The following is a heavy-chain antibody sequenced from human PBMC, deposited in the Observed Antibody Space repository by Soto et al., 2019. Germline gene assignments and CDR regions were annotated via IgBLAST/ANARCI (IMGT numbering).Heavy chain of an antibody. J-gene: IGHJ5*02. CDR2: IVVGSGNT. CDR3: APHTRGATTSNWFDP. CDR1: GFTFTSSA. D-gene: IGHD1-26*01. Sequence: ASVKVSCKASGFTFTSSAVQWVRQARGQRLEWIGWIVVGSGNTNYAQKFQERVTITRDMSTSTAYMELSSLRSEDTAVYYCAPHTRGATTSNWFDPWGQGTLVTVSS. V-gene: IGHV1-58*01.